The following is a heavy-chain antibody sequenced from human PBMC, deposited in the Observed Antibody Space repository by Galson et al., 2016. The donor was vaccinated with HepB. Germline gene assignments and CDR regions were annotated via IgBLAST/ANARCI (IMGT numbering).Heavy chain of an antibody. V-gene: IGHV4-59*01. D-gene: IGHD1-26*01. CDR1: GDSISLYS. CDR2: IYYSGST. J-gene: IGHJ6*02. Sequence: SETLSLTCTVSGDSISLYSWNWIRQPLGKGLEWIGCIYYSGSTDYNPSLKSRVTISIDTSKNQFSLKLSSVTAADTAVYYCARASVGAAYYYYYGLDVWGQGTTVTVSS. CDR3: ARASVGAAYYYYYGLDV.